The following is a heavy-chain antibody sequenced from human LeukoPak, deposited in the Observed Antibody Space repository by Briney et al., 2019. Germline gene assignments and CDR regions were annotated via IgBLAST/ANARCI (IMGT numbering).Heavy chain of an antibody. Sequence: GGSLRLSCAASGFTFSSYAMHWVRQALGKGLEWVAVISYDGSNKYYADSVKGRFTISRDNSKNTLYLQMNSLRAEDTAVYYCARDRGGSYLPEYFQHWGQGTLVTVSS. D-gene: IGHD1-26*01. V-gene: IGHV3-30-3*01. J-gene: IGHJ1*01. CDR1: GFTFSSYA. CDR2: ISYDGSNK. CDR3: ARDRGGSYLPEYFQH.